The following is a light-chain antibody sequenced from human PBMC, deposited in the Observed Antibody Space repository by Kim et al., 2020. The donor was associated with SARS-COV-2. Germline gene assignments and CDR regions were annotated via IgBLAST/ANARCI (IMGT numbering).Light chain of an antibody. CDR2: GAS. CDR3: QQYGTSPLT. Sequence: EIVLTQSPATLSLSPGERAALSCRACQSVSSSYLAWYQQKPGQAPRLLIYGASSRATGIPDRFSGSGSGTDFTLTITRLEPDDFAVYYCQQYGTSPLTFGGWTKVDIK. J-gene: IGKJ4*01. V-gene: IGKV3-20*01. CDR1: QSVSSSY.